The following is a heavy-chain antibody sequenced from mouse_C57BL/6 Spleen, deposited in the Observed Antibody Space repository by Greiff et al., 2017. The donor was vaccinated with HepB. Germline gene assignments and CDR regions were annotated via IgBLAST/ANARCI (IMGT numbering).Heavy chain of an antibody. CDR1: GYTFTSYW. J-gene: IGHJ1*03. CDR3: ASYGKWYFDV. Sequence: LQPGAELVKPGASVKLSCKASGYTFTSYWMHWVKQRPGQGLEWIGMIHPNSGSTNYNEKFKSKATLTVDKSSSTAYMQLSSLTSEDSAVYYCASYGKWYFDVWGTGTTVTVSS. D-gene: IGHD1-1*01. CDR2: IHPNSGST. V-gene: IGHV1-64*01.